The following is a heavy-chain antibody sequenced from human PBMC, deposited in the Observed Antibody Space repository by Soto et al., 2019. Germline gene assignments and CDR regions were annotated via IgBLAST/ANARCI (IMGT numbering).Heavy chain of an antibody. J-gene: IGHJ4*02. V-gene: IGHV3-30*18. Sequence: QVQLVESGGGVVQPGRSLRLSCAASGFTFSSYGMHWVRQAPGKGLEWVAVISYDGSYKYYADSVKGRFAISRDNSKNTLYLQMNSLRAEDTAVYYCAKWNGGFDYWGQGTLVTVSS. D-gene: IGHD3-16*01. CDR3: AKWNGGFDY. CDR2: ISYDGSYK. CDR1: GFTFSSYG.